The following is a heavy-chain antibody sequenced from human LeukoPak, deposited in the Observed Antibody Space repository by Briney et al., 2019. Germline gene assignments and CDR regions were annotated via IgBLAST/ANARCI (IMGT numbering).Heavy chain of an antibody. J-gene: IGHJ4*02. D-gene: IGHD3-10*01. CDR2: ISSSSSHI. CDR3: ARDAGYYYGSGSYYSDY. Sequence: GGSLRLFCAASRCTFSSYSMLWVRQAPGKGREWVSSISSSSSHIYYADSVKGRFTITRDNANTSLYLQMNSLRAEDTAVYYWARDAGYYYGSGSYYSDYWGQGTLVTVSS. CDR1: RCTFSSYS. V-gene: IGHV3-21*01.